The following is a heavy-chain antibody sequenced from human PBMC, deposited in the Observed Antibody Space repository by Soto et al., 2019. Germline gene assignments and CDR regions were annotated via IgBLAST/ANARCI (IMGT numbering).Heavy chain of an antibody. V-gene: IGHV4-34*01. J-gene: IGHJ6*03. Sequence: SETLSLTYAVYGGSFSAYYWSWIRQPPGKGLEWIGEINHSGSTNYNPSLKSRVTISVDTSKNQFSLKLSSVTAADTAVYYCASRPGSLSSSGYHHYFMSFRARGTSV. CDR2: INHSGST. D-gene: IGHD6-25*01. CDR3: ASRPGSLSSSGYHHYFMSF. CDR1: GGSFSAYY.